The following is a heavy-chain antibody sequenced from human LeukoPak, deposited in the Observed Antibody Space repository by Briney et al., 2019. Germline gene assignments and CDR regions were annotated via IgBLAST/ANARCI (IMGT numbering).Heavy chain of an antibody. CDR3: ARAEKAVTGTLDS. V-gene: IGHV4-59*01. CDR2: MYNRGST. Sequence: SETLSLTCTVSGDSLSNYYWSWIRQSPGKALEWIGYMYNRGSTIYNPSLKSRVTISTDTSKNQFSLRLTSVTAADTAVYYCARAEKAVTGTLDSWGQGTLITVSS. CDR1: GDSLSNYY. D-gene: IGHD6-19*01. J-gene: IGHJ4*02.